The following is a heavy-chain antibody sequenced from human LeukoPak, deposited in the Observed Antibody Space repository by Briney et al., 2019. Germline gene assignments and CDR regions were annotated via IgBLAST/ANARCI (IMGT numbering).Heavy chain of an antibody. J-gene: IGHJ5*02. V-gene: IGHV4-34*01. Sequence: SETLSLTCAVYGGSFSGYYWSWIRQPPGKGLEWIGEINHSGSTNYNPSLKSRVTISVDTSKNQFSLKLSSVTAADTAVYYCANHLVVAATNWFDPWGQGTLVTVSS. CDR3: ANHLVVAATNWFDP. D-gene: IGHD2-15*01. CDR1: GGSFSGYY. CDR2: INHSGST.